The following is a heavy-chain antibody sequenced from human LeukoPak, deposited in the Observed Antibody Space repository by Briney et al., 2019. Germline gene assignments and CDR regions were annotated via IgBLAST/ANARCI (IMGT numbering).Heavy chain of an antibody. V-gene: IGHV3-23*01. CDR3: ARDRGYFDN. CDR2: ISGSGAST. J-gene: IGHJ4*02. Sequence: GGSLRLSCAASGFSFSSYAMSWVRQAPGKGLEWVSGISGSGASTYYADSVKGRFTISRDNSKNTLFLHMNSLRAEDTAMYYCARDRGYFDNWGQGTLVTVSS. CDR1: GFSFSSYA.